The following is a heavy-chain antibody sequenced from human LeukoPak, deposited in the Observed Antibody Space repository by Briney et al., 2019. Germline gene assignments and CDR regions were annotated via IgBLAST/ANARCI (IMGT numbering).Heavy chain of an antibody. Sequence: GGSLGLSCAASGFMFTNCAFHWVRQAPGKGPEWVATVSYDGKYEFYSDSVKGRFSISRNDSDNTVYLQMNSLRPEDSAVFYCAKVRGPLYYYAIDAWGQGTKVTVSS. CDR1: GFMFTNCA. CDR2: VSYDGKYE. D-gene: IGHD1-14*01. CDR3: AKVRGPLYYYAIDA. J-gene: IGHJ6*02. V-gene: IGHV3-30*18.